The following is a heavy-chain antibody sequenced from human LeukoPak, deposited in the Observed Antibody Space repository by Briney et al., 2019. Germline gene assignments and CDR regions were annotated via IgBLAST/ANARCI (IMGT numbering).Heavy chain of an antibody. D-gene: IGHD3-16*02. J-gene: IGHJ6*03. CDR3: ARASNDYVWGSYRPPSLYYYYYYMDV. CDR1: GGSISSYY. CDR2: IYYSGST. V-gene: IGHV4-59*01. Sequence: SETLSLTCTVSGGSISSYYWSWIRQPPGKGLEWIGYIYYSGSTNYNPSLKSRVTISVDTSKNQFSLKLSYVTAADKAVYYCARASNDYVWGSYRPPSLYYYYYYMDVWGKGTTVTISS.